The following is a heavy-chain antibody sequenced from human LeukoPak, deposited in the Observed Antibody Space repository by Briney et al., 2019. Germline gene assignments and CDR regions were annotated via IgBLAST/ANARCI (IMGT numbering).Heavy chain of an antibody. Sequence: GGSLRLSCAASGFTFSSYAMHWVRQAPGKGLEWVAVISFAGNGEFYADSVKGRFAISRDSSKNTLYLQMNSLRTEDTAMYYCAKDEVGRYCSSTSCYSRFDYWGQGTLVTVSS. CDR2: ISFAGNGE. V-gene: IGHV3-30*18. CDR3: AKDEVGRYCSSTSCYSRFDY. CDR1: GFTFSSYA. J-gene: IGHJ4*02. D-gene: IGHD2-2*02.